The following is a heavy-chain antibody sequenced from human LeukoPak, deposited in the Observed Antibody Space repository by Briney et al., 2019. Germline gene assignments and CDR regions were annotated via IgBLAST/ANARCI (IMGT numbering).Heavy chain of an antibody. CDR1: GYIFTNYW. CDR2: IDPSDAYT. D-gene: IGHD6-13*01. CDR3: ARHEGYSSSAEVY. V-gene: IGHV5-10-1*01. Sequence: GESLKISCKASGYIFTNYWIGWVRQMPGKGLEWMGRIDPSDAYTNYSPSFQGHVTISSDKSIKTAYLQWSSLKASDTAMYYCARHEGYSSSAEVYWGQGTLVTVSS. J-gene: IGHJ4*02.